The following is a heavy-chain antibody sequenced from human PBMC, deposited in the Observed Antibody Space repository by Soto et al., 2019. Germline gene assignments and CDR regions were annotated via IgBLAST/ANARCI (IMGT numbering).Heavy chain of an antibody. D-gene: IGHD3-10*01. V-gene: IGHV4-34*01. CDR1: GVSFSGYY. CDR3: AGGYGRNFDY. J-gene: IGHJ4*02. Sequence: QVQLQQWGAGLLKPSETLSLTCAVYGVSFSGYYWSWIRQPPGKGLEWIGEINHSGSTNYNPSLKSRVTISVDTSKNQFSLKLSSVTAADTAVYYCAGGYGRNFDYWGQGTLVTVSS. CDR2: INHSGST.